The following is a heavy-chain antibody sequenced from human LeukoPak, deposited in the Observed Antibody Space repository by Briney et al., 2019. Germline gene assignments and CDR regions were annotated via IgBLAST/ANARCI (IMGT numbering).Heavy chain of an antibody. J-gene: IGHJ4*02. D-gene: IGHD5-18*01. Sequence: GGSLRLSCAASGFTFSSYGMHWVRQAPGKGLEWVAFIRYDGSNKYYADSVKGRFTISRDNSKNTLYLQMNSLRAEDTAVYYCAEDLRGYTATLDYWGQGTLVTVSS. CDR2: IRYDGSNK. CDR1: GFTFSSYG. CDR3: AEDLRGYTATLDY. V-gene: IGHV3-30*02.